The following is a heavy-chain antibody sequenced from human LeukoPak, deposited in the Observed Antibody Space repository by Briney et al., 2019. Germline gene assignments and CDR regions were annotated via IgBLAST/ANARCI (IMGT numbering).Heavy chain of an antibody. V-gene: IGHV4-34*01. Sequence: SETLSLTCAVYGGSFSGYYWSWIRQPPGKGLEWIGEINHSGSTNYNPSLKSGVTISVDTSKNQFSLQQSSMTAADTALYYCARGWQGYYDSSGYYLLDYWGQGTPVTVSS. CDR2: INHSGST. CDR3: ARGWQGYYDSSGYYLLDY. J-gene: IGHJ4*02. D-gene: IGHD3-22*01. CDR1: GGSFSGYY.